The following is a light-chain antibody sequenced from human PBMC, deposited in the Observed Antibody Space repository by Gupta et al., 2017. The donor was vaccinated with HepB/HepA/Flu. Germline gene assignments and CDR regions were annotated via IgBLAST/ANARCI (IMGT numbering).Light chain of an antibody. CDR2: QDS. Sequence: SYELTQPPSVSVSPGQTASITCSGDKLGDKYACWYQQKPAQSPVLVIYQDSKRPSGIPERFSGSNSGNTATLTIGGTQAMDEADYYCQAWDSSTLVFGGGTKLTVL. J-gene: IGLJ2*01. CDR3: QAWDSSTLV. V-gene: IGLV3-1*01. CDR1: KLGDKY.